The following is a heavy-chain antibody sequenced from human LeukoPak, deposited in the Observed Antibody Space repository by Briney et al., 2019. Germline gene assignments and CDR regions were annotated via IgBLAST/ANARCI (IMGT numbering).Heavy chain of an antibody. CDR1: GFSFSSYR. J-gene: IGHJ6*03. CDR3: ARLGYRSFHYMDV. CDR2: VSNSGDYI. D-gene: IGHD3-16*02. Sequence: PGGSLRLSCAASGFSFSSYRMNWVRQAPGKGLEWVSSVSNSGDYIHYADSVKGRFTISRDNSKNSLYLQMNSLRAEDTAVYYCARLGYRSFHYMDVWGKGTTVTVSS. V-gene: IGHV3-21*06.